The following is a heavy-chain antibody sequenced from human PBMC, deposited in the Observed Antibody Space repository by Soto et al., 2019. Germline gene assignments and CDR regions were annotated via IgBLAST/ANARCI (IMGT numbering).Heavy chain of an antibody. CDR1: GSTVSYDY. D-gene: IGHD1-26*01. CDR2: IYSGGTT. CDR3: ARDRNSERYFGY. V-gene: IGHV3-53*01. Sequence: GGSLRLSCAVSGSTVSYDYMSWVRQAPGKGLEWVSVIYSGGTTYYADSVKGRFTTSRDNSKNTLYLQMSSLRAEATAVYYCARDRNSERYFGYWGQGTLVTVSS. J-gene: IGHJ4*02.